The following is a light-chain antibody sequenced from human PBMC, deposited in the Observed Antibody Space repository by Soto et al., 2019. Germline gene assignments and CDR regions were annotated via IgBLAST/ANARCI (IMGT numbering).Light chain of an antibody. V-gene: IGKV4-1*01. J-gene: IGKJ4*01. CDR1: QSVLYRSNSNNY. Sequence: DILMTQSPDSLAVSLGERATINCKSNQSVLYRSNSNNYLAWYQQKPGQAPRLLTFATSTRATGVAARFSGSGSGTEFTLTISSLQSDDFAVFYCQQYYKWPLTFGGGTKVDIK. CDR2: ATS. CDR3: QQYYKWPLT.